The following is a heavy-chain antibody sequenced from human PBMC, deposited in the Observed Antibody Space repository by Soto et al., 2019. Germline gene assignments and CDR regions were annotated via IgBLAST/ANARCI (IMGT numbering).Heavy chain of an antibody. CDR2: ISGSGGST. Sequence: PGGSLRLSCAASGFTFSSYAMSWVRQAPGKGLEWVSAISGSGGSTYYADSVKGRFTISRDNSKNTLYPQMTSLRAEDTAVYYCAKGPHSSSWYYFDYWGQGTLVTVSS. CDR1: GFTFSSYA. J-gene: IGHJ4*02. V-gene: IGHV3-23*01. D-gene: IGHD6-13*01. CDR3: AKGPHSSSWYYFDY.